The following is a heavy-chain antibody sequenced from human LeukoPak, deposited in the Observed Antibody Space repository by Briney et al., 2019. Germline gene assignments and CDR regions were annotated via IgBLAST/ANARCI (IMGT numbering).Heavy chain of an antibody. CDR1: GVTFSKYA. V-gene: IGHV3-23*01. D-gene: IGHD2-15*01. J-gene: IGHJ4*02. CDR2: ISGGGEST. Sequence: PGGSLRLSCAASGVTFSKYAMTWVRQAPGKGLDRVSTISGGGESTYYADSVKGRFTISRDNSKSTLYLQMNVLRAEDTAVYYCAKGGHYSPFDYWGQGTLVTVSS. CDR3: AKGGHYSPFDY.